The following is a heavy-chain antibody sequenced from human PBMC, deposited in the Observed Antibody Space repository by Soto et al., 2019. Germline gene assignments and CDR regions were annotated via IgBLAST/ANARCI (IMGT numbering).Heavy chain of an antibody. J-gene: IGHJ6*02. CDR1: VFTFNHYA. CDR3: AKDSTVTTSLYFYYYGLDV. D-gene: IGHD4-17*01. CDR2: VSGRGGST. Sequence: VHLLESGGGLVQPGGSLRLACTASVFTFNHYAMSWVRQAPGKGLEWVSAVSGRGGSTKYADSVKGRFIISRDNSNSTLYLQMDSLRGEDTAVYYCAKDSTVTTSLYFYYYGLDVWGQGTTVTVSS. V-gene: IGHV3-23*01.